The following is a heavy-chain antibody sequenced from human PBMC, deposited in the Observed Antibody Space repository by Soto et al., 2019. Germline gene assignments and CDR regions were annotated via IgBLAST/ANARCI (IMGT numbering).Heavy chain of an antibody. CDR3: ARDLWVEPELYYYGMDV. Sequence: SETLSLTCTVSGDSISSADYYWSWIRQTPGKGLEWIGHIFYSGTTYYNPSLKSRLTISVDTSKNHFSLRLTSVTAADTAVYYCARDLWVEPELYYYGMDVWGQGXTVTVSS. CDR2: IFYSGTT. V-gene: IGHV4-30-4*01. J-gene: IGHJ6*02. D-gene: IGHD1-1*01. CDR1: GDSISSADYY.